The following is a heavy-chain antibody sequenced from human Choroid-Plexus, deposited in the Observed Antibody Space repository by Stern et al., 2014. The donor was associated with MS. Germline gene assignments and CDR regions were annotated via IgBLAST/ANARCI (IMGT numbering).Heavy chain of an antibody. V-gene: IGHV3-30*18. Sequence: VQLVASGGGVVQPGRPLRLSCVASGFTFGSCAMHWVRQAPGKGLEWVAGVSYDGSNKYYADSVKGRFTISRDNSQNTLYMQMSSLRPEDTAVYYYAKDRQYLTYFFDHWGQGSLVTVSS. CDR3: AKDRQYLTYFFDH. J-gene: IGHJ5*02. CDR1: GFTFGSCA. CDR2: VSYDGSNK. D-gene: IGHD2/OR15-2a*01.